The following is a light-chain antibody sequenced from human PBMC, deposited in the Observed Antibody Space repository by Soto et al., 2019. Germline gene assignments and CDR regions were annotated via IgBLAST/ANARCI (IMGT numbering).Light chain of an antibody. CDR1: QSVSRN. J-gene: IGKJ2*01. Sequence: EVVLTQSPATLYVSQGDRATLSCRASQSVSRNLAWYQQKPGQAPRLIIYGASTRATGVPARFSGSGSATEFTLSMSSLQSEDVVVSYCPQYSDLPPETFGQVTKLEI. CDR2: GAS. V-gene: IGKV3-15*01. CDR3: PQYSDLPPET.